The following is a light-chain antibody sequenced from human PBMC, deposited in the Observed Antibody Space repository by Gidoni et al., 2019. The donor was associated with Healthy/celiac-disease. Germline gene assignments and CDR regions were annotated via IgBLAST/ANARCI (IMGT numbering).Light chain of an antibody. V-gene: IGKV3-15*01. CDR3: QQCNSWPRT. CDR1: QSVSSN. Sequence: EKVMKQSPATLSVSPGERATISCRASQSVSSNLAWYQQKPGQAPRLLIYGASTRPTGIPARFSGSGSGTEFTLTISSLQSEDFAIYYCQQCNSWPRTFXXXTKVEIK. J-gene: IGKJ1*01. CDR2: GAS.